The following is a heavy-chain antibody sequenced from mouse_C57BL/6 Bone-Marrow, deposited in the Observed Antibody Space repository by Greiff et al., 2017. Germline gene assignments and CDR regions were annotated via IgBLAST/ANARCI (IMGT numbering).Heavy chain of an antibody. Sequence: QVQLQQPGAELVKPGASVKLSCKASGYTFTSYWMHWVQQRPGRGLEWIGRIDPNSGGTKYNEKFKSKATLTVDKHSSTAYMQLISLTSQDSAVYYCARFRYYDSSLYYAMDYWGQGTSVTVSS. CDR2: IDPNSGGT. CDR3: ARFRYYDSSLYYAMDY. D-gene: IGHD1-1*01. CDR1: GYTFTSYW. J-gene: IGHJ4*01. V-gene: IGHV1-72*01.